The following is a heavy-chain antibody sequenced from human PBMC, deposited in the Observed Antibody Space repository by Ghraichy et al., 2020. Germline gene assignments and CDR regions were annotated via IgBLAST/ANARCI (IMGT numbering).Heavy chain of an antibody. J-gene: IGHJ6*02. CDR2: IYYSGST. CDR1: GGSVSSGSYY. CDR3: ARGTYYDFWSGYLFGMDV. V-gene: IGHV4-61*01. Sequence: SETLSLTCTVSGGSVSSGSYYWSWIRQPPGKGLEWIGYIYYSGSTNYNPSLKSRVTISVDTSKNQFSLKLSSVTAADTAVYYCARGTYYDFWSGYLFGMDVWGQGTTVTVSS. D-gene: IGHD3-3*01.